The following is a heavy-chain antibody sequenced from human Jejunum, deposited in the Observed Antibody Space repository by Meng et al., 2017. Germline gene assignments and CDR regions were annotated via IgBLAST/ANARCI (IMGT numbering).Heavy chain of an antibody. D-gene: IGHD3-10*01. CDR1: GFSIRSFG. J-gene: IGHJ4*02. Sequence: GESLKISCAASGFSIRSFGMHWVRQAPGKGLEWVAVIWHDGTESYADSVKGRFTISRDNSKNTLYLQMNTLRAEDTAVYYCATYEGSGSYHEWGQGTLVTVSS. CDR2: IWHDGTE. CDR3: ATYEGSGSYHE. V-gene: IGHV3-33*01.